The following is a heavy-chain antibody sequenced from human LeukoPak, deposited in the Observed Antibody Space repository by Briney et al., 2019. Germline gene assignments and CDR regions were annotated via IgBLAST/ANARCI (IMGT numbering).Heavy chain of an antibody. J-gene: IGHJ4*02. CDR3: ARLTSSSSGSSFDC. CDR2: MYYSGST. V-gene: IGHV4-39*01. CDR1: GGYISSSRNH. D-gene: IGHD6-13*01. Sequence: SETLSLTCTVSGGYISSSRNHWGWIRQPPGKGLEWIGSMYYSGSTYYNPSLKSRVTISVDTSKNQFSLKLSSVTAADTAVYYCARLTSSSSGSSFDCWGQGTLVTVSS.